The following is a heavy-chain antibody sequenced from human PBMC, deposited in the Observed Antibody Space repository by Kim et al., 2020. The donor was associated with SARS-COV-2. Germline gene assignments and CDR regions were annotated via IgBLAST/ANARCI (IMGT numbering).Heavy chain of an antibody. Sequence: SETLSLTCAVYGGSFSGYYWSWIRQPPGKGLEWIGEINHSGSTNYNPSLKSRVTISVDTSKNQFSLKLSSVTAADTAVYYCARGPNYYGSGSYYTQYFQHWGQGTLVTVSS. CDR2: INHSGST. CDR1: GGSFSGYY. V-gene: IGHV4-34*01. D-gene: IGHD3-10*01. J-gene: IGHJ1*01. CDR3: ARGPNYYGSGSYYTQYFQH.